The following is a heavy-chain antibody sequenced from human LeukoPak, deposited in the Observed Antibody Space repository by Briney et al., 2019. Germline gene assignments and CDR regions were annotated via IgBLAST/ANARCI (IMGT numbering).Heavy chain of an antibody. J-gene: IGHJ4*02. V-gene: IGHV1-69*06. D-gene: IGHD3-22*01. CDR3: ARDRITYYDSSGYYDY. CDR2: IIPIFGTA. Sequence: SVKVSCKASGGTFSSYAISWVRQAPGQGLEWMGGIIPIFGTANYAQKFQGRVTITADKSTSTAYMELSSLRSEDTAVYYCARDRITYYDSSGYYDYWGQGTLVTVSS. CDR1: GGTFSSYA.